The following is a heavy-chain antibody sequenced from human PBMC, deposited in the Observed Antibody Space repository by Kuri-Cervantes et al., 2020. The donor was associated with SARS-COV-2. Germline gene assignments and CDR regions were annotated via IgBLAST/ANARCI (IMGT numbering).Heavy chain of an antibody. CDR1: GGSISSSSYY. Sequence: GSLRLSCTVSGGSISSSSYYWGWIRQPPGKGLEWIGSIYYSGSTYYNPSLKSRVTISVDTSKNQFSLKLSSVTAADTAVCYCARGDGAYSSSSPFDYWGQGTLVTVSS. J-gene: IGHJ4*02. CDR2: IYYSGST. D-gene: IGHD6-6*01. V-gene: IGHV4-39*07. CDR3: ARGDGAYSSSSPFDY.